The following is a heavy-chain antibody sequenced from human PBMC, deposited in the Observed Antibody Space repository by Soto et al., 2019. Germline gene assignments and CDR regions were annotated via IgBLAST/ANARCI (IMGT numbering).Heavy chain of an antibody. CDR2: ISWDGGST. J-gene: IGHJ6*01. D-gene: IGHD5-18*01. CDR3: AKDMAIQPHTGYYYYGMDV. Sequence: PGGSLRLSCAASGFTFDDYAMHWVRQAPGKGLEWVSLISWDGGSTYYADSVKGRFTISRDNSKNSLYLQMNSLRAEDTALYYCAKDMAIQPHTGYYYYGMDVWGQGTTLTVSS. CDR1: GFTFDDYA. V-gene: IGHV3-43D*04.